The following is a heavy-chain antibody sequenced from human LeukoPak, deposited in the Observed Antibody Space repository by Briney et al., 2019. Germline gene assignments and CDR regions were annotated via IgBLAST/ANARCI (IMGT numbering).Heavy chain of an antibody. CDR3: ARVINWNDGFDP. J-gene: IGHJ5*02. Sequence: PGGSLRLSCAASGFTFSSYAMHWVRQAPGKGLRWVAVISYDGSNKYYADYVKGQFTISRDNSKNTLYLQMNSLRAEDTAVYYCARVINWNDGFDPWGQGTLVTVSS. CDR1: GFTFSSYA. V-gene: IGHV3-30-3*01. CDR2: ISYDGSNK. D-gene: IGHD1-20*01.